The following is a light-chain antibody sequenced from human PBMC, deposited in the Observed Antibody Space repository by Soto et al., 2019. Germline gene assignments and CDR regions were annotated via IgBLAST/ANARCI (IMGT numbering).Light chain of an antibody. V-gene: IGKV1-39*01. CDR1: QSLNTN. CDR2: AAS. Sequence: DIQMTQSPSSLSASIGDTVTITCRASQSLNTNLNWYQQKPGKAPNLLIYAASTLQSGAPSRFSGSGSGTDFTLSISSLQPEDSATYYCQQSYSNPLTFGGGTKVDIK. CDR3: QQSYSNPLT. J-gene: IGKJ4*01.